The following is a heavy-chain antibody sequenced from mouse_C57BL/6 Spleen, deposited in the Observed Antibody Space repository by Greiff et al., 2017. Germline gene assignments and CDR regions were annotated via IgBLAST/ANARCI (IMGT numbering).Heavy chain of an antibody. CDR3: ARGITTGLDY. V-gene: IGHV1-80*01. J-gene: IGHJ2*01. D-gene: IGHD1-1*01. CDR1: GYAFSSYW. CDR2: IYPGDGDT. Sequence: QVQLKESGAELVKPGASVKISCKASGYAFSSYWMNWVKQRPGKGLEWIGQIYPGDGDTNYNGKFKGKATLTADKSSSTAYMQLSSLTSEDSAVYFCARGITTGLDYWGQGTTLTVSS.